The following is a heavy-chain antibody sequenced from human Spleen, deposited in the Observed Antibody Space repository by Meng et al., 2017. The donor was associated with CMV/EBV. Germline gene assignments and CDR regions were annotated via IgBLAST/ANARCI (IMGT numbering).Heavy chain of an antibody. CDR1: GFTFSNYA. D-gene: IGHD3-3*01. CDR2: ISSSSSYI. V-gene: IGHV3-21*01. Sequence: LSLTCAASGFTFSNYAMNWVRQAPGKGLEWVSSISSSSSYIYYADSVKGRFTISRDNAKNSLYLQMNSLRAEGTAVYYCARVLTIFVGGCMDVWGQGTTVTVSS. CDR3: ARVLTIFVGGCMDV. J-gene: IGHJ6*02.